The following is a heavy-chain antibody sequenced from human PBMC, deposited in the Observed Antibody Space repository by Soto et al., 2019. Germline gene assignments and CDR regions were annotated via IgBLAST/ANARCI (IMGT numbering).Heavy chain of an antibody. CDR3: TTGVPGDYYYGMDV. D-gene: IGHD2-2*01. Sequence: EVQLVESGGGLVKPGGSLRLSCAASGFTFSNAWMNWVRQAPGKGLEWVGRIKSKTDGGTTDYAAPVKGRFTISRDDSXNTLYLQMNSLKTEDTAVYYCTTGVPGDYYYGMDVWGQGTTVTVSS. V-gene: IGHV3-15*07. CDR2: IKSKTDGGTT. CDR1: GFTFSNAW. J-gene: IGHJ6*02.